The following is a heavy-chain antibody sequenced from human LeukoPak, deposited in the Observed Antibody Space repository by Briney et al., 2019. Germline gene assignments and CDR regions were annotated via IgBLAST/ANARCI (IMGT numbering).Heavy chain of an antibody. CDR1: GFSVSNTY. J-gene: IGHJ4*02. CDR3: VRDRVGPDY. V-gene: IGHV3-74*03. CDR2: ITDDAST. Sequence: GGSLRLSCAASGFSVSNTYMSWVRQAPGTGLVWVSRITDDASTTYADSVKGRFTISRDNAKNTLYLQMNSLRAEDSAVYYCVRDRVGPDYWGQGTLVTVSS. D-gene: IGHD1-26*01.